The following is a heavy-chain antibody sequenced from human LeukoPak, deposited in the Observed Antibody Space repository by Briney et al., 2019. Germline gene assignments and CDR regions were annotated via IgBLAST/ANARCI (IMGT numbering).Heavy chain of an antibody. CDR3: ARDEDSSGYHHWIDY. CDR2: ISSSGSTI. D-gene: IGHD3-22*01. Sequence: GGSLRLSCAASGFTFSSYEMNWVRQAPGKGLEWVSYISSSGSTIYYADSVKGRFTISRDNAKNSLYLQMNSLRAEDTAVYYCARDEDSSGYHHWIDYWGQGTLVTVSS. J-gene: IGHJ4*02. CDR1: GFTFSSYE. V-gene: IGHV3-48*03.